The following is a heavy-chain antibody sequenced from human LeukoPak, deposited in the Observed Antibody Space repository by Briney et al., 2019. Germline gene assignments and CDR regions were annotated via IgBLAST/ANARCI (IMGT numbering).Heavy chain of an antibody. V-gene: IGHV4-38-2*01. CDR3: ARQGGGFWSGSYPFDY. CDR2: IYHSGTT. D-gene: IGHD3-3*01. CDR1: GNFISNGYY. J-gene: IGHJ4*02. Sequence: KPSETLPLTCAVSGNFISNGYYWGWIRQPPGKGLEWIGSIYHSGTTFYNPSLKSRLSISVDTSNNHFSLTLRSVTAEDTAVYYCARQGGGFWSGSYPFDYWGQGTLVAVSS.